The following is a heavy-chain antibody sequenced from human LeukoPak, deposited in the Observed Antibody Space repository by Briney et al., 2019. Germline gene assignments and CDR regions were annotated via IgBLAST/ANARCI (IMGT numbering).Heavy chain of an antibody. CDR3: ARTTYDSSGYYYAFDI. Sequence: GESLKISCKGSGYSFTSYWIGWVRQMPGKGLEWMGIIYPGDSDTRYSPSFQGQVTISADKSISTAYLQWSSLKASDTAMYYCARTTYDSSGYYYAFDIWGQGTMVTVSS. CDR1: GYSFTSYW. D-gene: IGHD3-22*01. J-gene: IGHJ3*02. CDR2: IYPGDSDT. V-gene: IGHV5-51*01.